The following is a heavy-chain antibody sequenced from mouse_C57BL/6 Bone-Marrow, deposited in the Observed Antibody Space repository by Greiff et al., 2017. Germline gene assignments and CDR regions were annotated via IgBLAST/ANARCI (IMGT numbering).Heavy chain of an antibody. CDR1: GYTFTSYW. Sequence: QVQLQQPGAELVMPGASVKLSCKASGYTFTSYWMHWVKQRPGQGLEWIGEIDPSDSYTNYNQKFKGKSTLTVDKSSSTAYMQLSSLTSEDAAVYYCAVYYGSSNWYVDVGGTGTTVTVSS. CDR3: AVYYGSSNWYVDV. J-gene: IGHJ1*03. D-gene: IGHD1-1*01. V-gene: IGHV1-69*01. CDR2: IDPSDSYT.